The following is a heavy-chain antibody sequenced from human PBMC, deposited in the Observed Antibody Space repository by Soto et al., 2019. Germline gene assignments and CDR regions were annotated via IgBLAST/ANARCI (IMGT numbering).Heavy chain of an antibody. V-gene: IGHV3-15*07. CDR1: GFTCSNAW. CDR2: VRSKADGGKI. CDR3: TTELGSGSYGHYFDY. D-gene: IGHD6-19*01. Sequence: EVQLVESGGDLVRPGGSVRLSCAASGFTCSNAWIAWVHHAPGKGLELVGRVRSKADGGKIEYAAPVKGRFSISRDHSKNTLYLQMSTLKTEDTAVYYCTTELGSGSYGHYFDYWGQGTLVTVSS. J-gene: IGHJ4*02.